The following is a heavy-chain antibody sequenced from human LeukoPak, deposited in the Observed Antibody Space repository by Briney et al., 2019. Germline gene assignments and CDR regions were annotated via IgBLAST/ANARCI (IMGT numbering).Heavy chain of an antibody. D-gene: IGHD6-13*01. J-gene: IGHJ4*02. CDR1: RFTFSNYA. V-gene: IGHV3-23*01. CDR3: ARSIPYGTTWYGRSDY. CDR2: ISGIGAST. Sequence: GGSLRLSCAASRFTFSNYAMSWVRQAPEKGLEWVSSISGIGASTYYADSVKGRFTVSRDNSKNTLSLQMNSLRPEDTAIYYCARSIPYGTTWYGRSDYWGQGTLVTVSS.